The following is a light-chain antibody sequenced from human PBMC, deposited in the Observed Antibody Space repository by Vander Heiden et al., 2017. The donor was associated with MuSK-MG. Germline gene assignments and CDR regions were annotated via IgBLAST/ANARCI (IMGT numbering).Light chain of an antibody. J-gene: IGLJ2*01. CDR1: SSDVSDYNA. V-gene: IGLV2-14*01. CDR2: EVS. CDR3: SSYTTSSTLLV. Sequence: QSALTQPASGSGSPGQSITSSGTGASSDVSDYNADSWYQHHPGKAPKLLIYEVSNRPSGVSHRFSGSKSGNTASLTISGLQAEDESDYYCSSYTTSSTLLVFGGGTKLTVL.